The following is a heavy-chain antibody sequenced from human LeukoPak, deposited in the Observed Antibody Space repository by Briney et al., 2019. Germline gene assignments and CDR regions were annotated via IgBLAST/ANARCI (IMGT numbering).Heavy chain of an antibody. CDR1: GFSFSSYS. CDR3: ARGHCSSSSCDTPPQHAFHI. D-gene: IGHD2-2*02. V-gene: IGHV3-21*01. Sequence: GGSLRLSCAASGFSFSSYSMNWVRQAPGKGLEWVSSIISHSNYIYYADSVMGRFAISRDNAKDSLYLQMNSLRADDTAVYYCARGHCSSSSCDTPPQHAFHIWGQGTVVTVSS. CDR2: IISHSNYI. J-gene: IGHJ3*02.